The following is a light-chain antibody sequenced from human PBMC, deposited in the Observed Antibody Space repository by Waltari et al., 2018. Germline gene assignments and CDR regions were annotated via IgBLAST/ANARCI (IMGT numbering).Light chain of an antibody. J-gene: IGKJ4*01. CDR3: QQYNSYVLT. V-gene: IGKV1-5*03. Sequence: DIQMTQSPSTLSASVGDRVTITCRASQSISSWVAWYQQKPGKAPKLLIYKASTLESGVPSRFSGSGSGTEFTLTISSLQPDDFATYYCQQYNSYVLTFGGGTKVEIK. CDR1: QSISSW. CDR2: KAS.